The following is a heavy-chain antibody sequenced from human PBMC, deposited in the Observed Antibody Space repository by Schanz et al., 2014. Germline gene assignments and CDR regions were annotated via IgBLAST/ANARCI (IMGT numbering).Heavy chain of an antibody. V-gene: IGHV3-23*04. J-gene: IGHJ5*02. CDR3: ARAGYDADNWFDP. CDR1: GFTFSTFA. CDR2: ISGSGGST. Sequence: EVQLVESGGGLVQPGGSLRLSCSASGFTFSTFAMHWVRQAPGKGLEWVSAISGSGGSTYYADSVKGRFTISRDNSKNTLYLQMNSLRAEDTAVYYCARAGYDADNWFDPWGQGTLVTVSS. D-gene: IGHD2-2*01.